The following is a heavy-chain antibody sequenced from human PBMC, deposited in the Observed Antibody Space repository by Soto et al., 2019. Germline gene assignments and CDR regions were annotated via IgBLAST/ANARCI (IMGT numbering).Heavy chain of an antibody. Sequence: QVQLVESGGGVVQPGRSLRLSCAVSGFTFSSYGMHWVRQAPGKGLEWVAHISYDGSNEHYVDSVKGRFTIPRDNSKNXRYLQMNSQRAEDTGVYYGAKDTEYHDRSGSCILDYWGQGTLVTVSS. CDR2: ISYDGSNE. V-gene: IGHV3-30*18. CDR3: AKDTEYHDRSGSCILDY. D-gene: IGHD3-22*01. CDR1: GFTFSSYG. J-gene: IGHJ4*02.